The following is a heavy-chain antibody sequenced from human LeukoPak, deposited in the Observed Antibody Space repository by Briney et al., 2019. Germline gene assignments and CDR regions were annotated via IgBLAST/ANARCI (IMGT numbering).Heavy chain of an antibody. V-gene: IGHV3-30*04. CDR3: ARGGPRYQYYYNMDV. CDR2: LSADGSKK. J-gene: IGHJ6*04. D-gene: IGHD3-16*02. CDR1: GFIFSDYT. Sequence: PGGSLRLSCAASGFIFSDYTMHWVRQAPGRGLEWVAALSADGSKKYHADSVKGRFTISRDNSRSILFLQMNSLRVDDTAVYYCARGGPRYQYYYNMDVWGKGTTVTVSS.